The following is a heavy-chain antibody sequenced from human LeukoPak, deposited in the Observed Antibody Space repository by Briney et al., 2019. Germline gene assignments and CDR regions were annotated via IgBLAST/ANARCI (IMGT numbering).Heavy chain of an antibody. Sequence: PSETLSLTCAASAYSISSGYYCGWIRQPPGRGLEWIGIIYYSGSTHYNPSLKSRFTISGDTSKNQLSLRLCSVTAAETAVYYCARNESSGYFDSCGQGTLVTVSS. CDR2: IYYSGST. CDR1: AYSISSGYY. D-gene: IGHD3-22*01. V-gene: IGHV4-38-2*01. CDR3: ARNESSGYFDS. J-gene: IGHJ4*02.